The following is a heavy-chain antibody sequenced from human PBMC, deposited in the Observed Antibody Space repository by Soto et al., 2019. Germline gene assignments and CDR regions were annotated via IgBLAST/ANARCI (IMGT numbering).Heavy chain of an antibody. CDR3: ARGRITIFGVVTTRNWFDP. D-gene: IGHD3-3*01. Sequence: PSETLSLTCAVCGGSFSGYYWSWIRQPPGKGLEWIGEINHSGSTNYNPSLKSRVTISVDTSKNQFSLKLSSVTAADTAVYYCARGRITIFGVVTTRNWFDPWGQGTLVTVSS. V-gene: IGHV4-34*01. CDR1: GGSFSGYY. CDR2: INHSGST. J-gene: IGHJ5*02.